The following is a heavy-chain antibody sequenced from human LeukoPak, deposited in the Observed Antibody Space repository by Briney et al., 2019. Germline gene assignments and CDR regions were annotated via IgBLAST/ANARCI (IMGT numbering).Heavy chain of an antibody. CDR3: ARDGAWIQGISDY. D-gene: IGHD5-18*01. CDR2: IRPYNGNT. Sequence: GASVKVSCKASGYTFTSYGIKWVRQAPGKGLEGVALIRPYNGNTNYAQDVQGRVTMTTDPSTRTPHMELTSLRSEDTAVYYCARDGAWIQGISDYWGQGTLVTVYS. V-gene: IGHV1-18*01. CDR1: GYTFTSYG. J-gene: IGHJ4*02.